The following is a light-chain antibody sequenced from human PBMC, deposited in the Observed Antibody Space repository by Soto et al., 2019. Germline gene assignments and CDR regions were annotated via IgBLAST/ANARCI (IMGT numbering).Light chain of an antibody. J-gene: IGLJ1*01. CDR3: SSYTSSSTYV. CDR2: DVS. Sequence: QSELTQPASVSGSPGQSSTISCTRTSSDVGGYNYVSWYQQHPGKAPKLMIYDVSNRPSGVSNRFSGSKSGNTASLTISGLQAEDEADYYCSSYTSSSTYVFGTGTKVTVL. V-gene: IGLV2-14*01. CDR1: SSDVGGYNY.